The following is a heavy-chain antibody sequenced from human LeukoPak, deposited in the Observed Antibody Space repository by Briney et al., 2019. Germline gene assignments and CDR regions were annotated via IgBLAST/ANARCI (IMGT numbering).Heavy chain of an antibody. V-gene: IGHV4-34*01. Sequence: KTSETLSLTCAVYGGSFSGYYWSWIRQPPGKGLEWIGEINHSGSTNYNPSLKSRVTISVDTSKNQFSLKLSSVTAADTAVYYCARTGDILTGIIFDYWGQGTLVTVSS. CDR2: INHSGST. J-gene: IGHJ4*02. D-gene: IGHD3-9*01. CDR3: ARTGDILTGIIFDY. CDR1: GGSFSGYY.